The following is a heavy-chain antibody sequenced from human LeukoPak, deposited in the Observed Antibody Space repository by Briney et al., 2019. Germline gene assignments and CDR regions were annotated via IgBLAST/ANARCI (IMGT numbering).Heavy chain of an antibody. D-gene: IGHD2-2*01. CDR1: GFTFGSYS. CDR2: ISSSSSYI. Sequence: GGSLRLSCAASGFTFGSYSMNWVRQAPGKGLEWVSSISSSSSYIHYADSVKGRFTISRDNAKNSLYLQMNSLRAEDTAVYYCARDWVPAAIPNFPDYWGQGTLVTVSS. J-gene: IGHJ4*02. V-gene: IGHV3-21*01. CDR3: ARDWVPAAIPNFPDY.